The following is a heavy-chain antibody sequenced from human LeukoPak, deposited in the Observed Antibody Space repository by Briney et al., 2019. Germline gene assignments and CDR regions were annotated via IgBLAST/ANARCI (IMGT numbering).Heavy chain of an antibody. CDR1: GFTFDDYA. J-gene: IGHJ4*02. V-gene: IGHV3-9*01. CDR2: ISWNSGSI. CDR3: AKDRGPTYYDF. Sequence: GGSLRLSCAASGFTFDDYAMHWVRQAPGKGLEWVSGISWNSGSIGYADSVKGRFTISRDNAKDSLYLQMNSLRAEDTAVYYCAKDRGPTYYDFWGQGTLVTVSS. D-gene: IGHD3-3*01.